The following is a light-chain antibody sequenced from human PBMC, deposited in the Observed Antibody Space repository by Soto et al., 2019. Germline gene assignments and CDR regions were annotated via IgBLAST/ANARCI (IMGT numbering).Light chain of an antibody. V-gene: IGLV1-51*02. CDR2: ENN. CDR1: SSNIGNNY. CDR3: GTWDSSLSGGV. J-gene: IGLJ1*01. Sequence: QSALTQPPSVSAAPGQKVTISCSGSSSNIGNNYVSWYQQLPGTAPKLLIYENNKRPSGIPDRFSGSKSGTSATLGITGLQTGDEADYYCGTWDSSLSGGVFGTGTKLTVL.